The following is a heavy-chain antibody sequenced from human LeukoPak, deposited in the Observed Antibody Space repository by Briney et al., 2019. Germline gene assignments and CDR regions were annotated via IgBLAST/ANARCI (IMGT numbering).Heavy chain of an antibody. V-gene: IGHV3-48*02. CDR3: ATEGYSSFDY. J-gene: IGHJ4*02. Sequence: GGSLRLSCAASGFTFSDYSMNWVRQAPGKGLEWVSYISSSSTIYYADSVKGRFTISRDNAKNSLYLQMNSLRDEDTAVYYCATEGYSSFDYWGQGTLVTVSS. CDR1: GFTFSDYS. CDR2: ISSSSTI. D-gene: IGHD5-18*01.